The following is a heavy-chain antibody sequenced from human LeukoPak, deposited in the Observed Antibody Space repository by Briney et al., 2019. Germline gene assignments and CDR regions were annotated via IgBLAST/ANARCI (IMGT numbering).Heavy chain of an antibody. CDR2: IYDSGNT. V-gene: IGHV4-30-4*01. J-gene: IGHJ3*02. Sequence: SETLSLTCTVSGDSVSTTDYYWTWIRQPPGRGLEWIGYIYDSGNTYYNPPLKGRVTISVDTSNNQVSLKLRSVTAADTAVYYCARVGYCSSASCYSPGAFDIWGQGTMVTVFS. CDR3: ARVGYCSSASCYSPGAFDI. CDR1: GDSVSTTDYY. D-gene: IGHD2-2*01.